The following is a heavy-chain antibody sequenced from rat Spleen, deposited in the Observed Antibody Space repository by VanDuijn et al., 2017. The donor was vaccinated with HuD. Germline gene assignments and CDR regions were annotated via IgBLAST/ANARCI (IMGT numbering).Heavy chain of an antibody. J-gene: IGHJ2*01. CDR1: GFSFSNYY. CDR3: AKRGWYYFDY. CDR2: ISPGGGST. Sequence: EVQLVESGGGLVQPGRSLKLSCAASGFSFSNYYMAWVRQAPTEGLEWVAYISPGGGSTYHRDSVKGRFTISRDNAESTLYLQMDSLRSEDTATYYCAKRGWYYFDYWGQGVMVTVSS. V-gene: IGHV5-27*01.